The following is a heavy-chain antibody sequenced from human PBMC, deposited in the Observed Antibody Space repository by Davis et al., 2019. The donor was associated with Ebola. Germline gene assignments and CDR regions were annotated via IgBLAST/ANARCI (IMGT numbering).Heavy chain of an antibody. D-gene: IGHD4-23*01. CDR2: ISYDGDNS. CDR1: EFTFTTYV. J-gene: IGHJ4*02. CDR3: ARRGVVTPLFTFYFDY. V-gene: IGHV3-30-3*01. Sequence: GGSLRLSCAASEFTFTTYVMHWVRQAPGKGLEWVAVISYDGDNSYYADSVKGRFTISRDNAKNSLYLQMNSLRDEDTAVYYCARRGVVTPLFTFYFDYWGQGTLVTVSS.